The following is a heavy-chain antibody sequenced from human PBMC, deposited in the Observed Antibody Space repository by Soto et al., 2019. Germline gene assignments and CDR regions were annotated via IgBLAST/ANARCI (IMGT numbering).Heavy chain of an antibody. CDR3: ARDGVGGSSWYNFDY. Sequence: ASVKVSCKASGYTFTSYYMHWVRQAPGQGLEWMGIINPSGGSTSYAQKFQGRVTMTRDTSTSTVYMELSSLRSEDTAVYYCARDGVGGSSWYNFDYWGQGTLVTVSS. D-gene: IGHD6-13*01. CDR1: GYTFTSYY. J-gene: IGHJ4*02. CDR2: INPSGGST. V-gene: IGHV1-46*01.